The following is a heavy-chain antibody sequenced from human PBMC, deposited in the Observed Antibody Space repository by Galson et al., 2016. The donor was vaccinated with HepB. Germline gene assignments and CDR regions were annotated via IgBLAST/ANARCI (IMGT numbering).Heavy chain of an antibody. CDR3: ARLVSSRSPYDS. CDR1: GYVFSSYW. D-gene: IGHD3-22*01. J-gene: IGHJ4*02. Sequence: QSGAEVKKPGESLKISRKGEGYVFSSYWIAWVRQTPDKGLEWMGLFYPGDSEIRYSPSFQGQVTFSADKSINTAYMQWSSLKASDTAIYYCARLVSSRSPYDSWGQGTLVTVSS. CDR2: FYPGDSEI. V-gene: IGHV5-51*01.